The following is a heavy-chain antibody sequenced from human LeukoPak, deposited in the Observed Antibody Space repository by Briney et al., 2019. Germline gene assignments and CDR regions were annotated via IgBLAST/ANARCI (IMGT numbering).Heavy chain of an antibody. Sequence: GASVKVSCKASGYTFTIYGIRWVRQAPGQGLEWMGWISAYNGNTNYAQKLQGRVTMTTDTSTSTAYMELRSLRSDATAVYYCASGLLRANDAFDIWGQGTMVTVSS. J-gene: IGHJ3*02. D-gene: IGHD3-16*01. CDR1: GYTFTIYG. CDR3: ASGLLRANDAFDI. CDR2: ISAYNGNT. V-gene: IGHV1-18*01.